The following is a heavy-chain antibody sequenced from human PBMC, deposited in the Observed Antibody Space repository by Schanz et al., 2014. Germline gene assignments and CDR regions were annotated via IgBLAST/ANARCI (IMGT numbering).Heavy chain of an antibody. CDR1: GFTFSSYG. Sequence: QVQLVESGGGVVQFGRSLRLSCVASGFTFSSYGMHWVRQAPGKGLEWVAVIWYDENNKYYADSVKGRFTMSRDNSKNTLYLQMNTLRAEDTAVYYCARDRGYCGGGSCVTFDYWGQGTLVTVSS. CDR3: ARDRGYCGGGSCVTFDY. V-gene: IGHV3-33*01. J-gene: IGHJ4*02. D-gene: IGHD2-15*01. CDR2: IWYDENNK.